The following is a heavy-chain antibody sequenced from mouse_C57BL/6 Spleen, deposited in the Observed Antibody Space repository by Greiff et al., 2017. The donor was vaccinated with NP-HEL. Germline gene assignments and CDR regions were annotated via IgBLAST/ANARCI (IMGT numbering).Heavy chain of an antibody. J-gene: IGHJ2*01. V-gene: IGHV1-69*01. Sequence: VQLHQPGAELVMPGASVKLSCKASGYTFTSYWMHWVKQRPGQGLEWIGEIDPSDSYTNYNQKFKGKSTLTVDKSSSTAYMQLSSLTSEDSAVYYCARRDYYGSSLFDYWGQGTTLTVSS. CDR1: GYTFTSYW. CDR3: ARRDYYGSSLFDY. CDR2: IDPSDSYT. D-gene: IGHD1-1*01.